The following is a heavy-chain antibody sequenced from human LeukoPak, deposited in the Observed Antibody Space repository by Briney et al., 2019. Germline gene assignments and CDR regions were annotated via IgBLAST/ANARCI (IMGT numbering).Heavy chain of an antibody. Sequence: GGSLTLSCAASGFIFSSYSMNWVRQAPGKGLEWVSSISSSSSYIYYADSVKGRFTISRDNAKNSLYLQMNSLRPEDTAVYYCARELTMVRDAENFQHWGQGTLVTVSS. V-gene: IGHV3-21*01. D-gene: IGHD5-18*01. J-gene: IGHJ1*01. CDR2: ISSSSSYI. CDR1: GFIFSSYS. CDR3: ARELTMVRDAENFQH.